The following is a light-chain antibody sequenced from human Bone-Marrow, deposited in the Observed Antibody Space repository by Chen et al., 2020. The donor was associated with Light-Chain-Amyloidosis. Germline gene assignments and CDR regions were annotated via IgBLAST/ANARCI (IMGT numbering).Light chain of an antibody. V-gene: IGLV2-23*02. J-gene: IGLJ3*02. CDR3: CSYAGSRTFWV. Sequence: QSALTQTASVSGSPGQSITISCTGSSSDIGSYNLVSCYQHHPGKAPKLILLEVNKRPSGVSNRCSGSKSGNTASLTISGLQAEDEADYYCCSYAGSRTFWVFGGGTKLTVL. CDR2: EVN. CDR1: SSDIGSYNL.